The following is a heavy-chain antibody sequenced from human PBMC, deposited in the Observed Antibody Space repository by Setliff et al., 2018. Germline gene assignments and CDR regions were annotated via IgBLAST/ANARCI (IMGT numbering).Heavy chain of an antibody. CDR1: GYTIRNYA. D-gene: IGHD5-18*01. CDR2: ISVYNGDT. CDR3: ARAPSVELVTIRTNSWFTY. V-gene: IGHV1-18*01. Sequence: ASVKVSCKASGYTIRNYAFAWVRQAPGQGLEWVGWISVYNGDTNYAQKFQGRVTLTTDTSTSTAYMELRSLTSEDSAVYYCARAPSVELVTIRTNSWFTYWGQGTLVTVSS. J-gene: IGHJ4*02.